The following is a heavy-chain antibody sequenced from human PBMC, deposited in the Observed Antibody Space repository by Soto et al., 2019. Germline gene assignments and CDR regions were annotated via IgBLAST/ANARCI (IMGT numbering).Heavy chain of an antibody. CDR3: AKDIAYCGGECYPIWYYCYGMDV. Sequence: EVQLLESGGGLVQPGGSLRLSCEASGFTFSSYAMSWVRQAPGKGLEWVSAISGSGGSTYYADSVKGWFTISRDNSKNTLYLQMNSLRAEYTAVYYCAKDIAYCGGECYPIWYYCYGMDVWVQGTTVTVSS. CDR1: GFTFSSYA. D-gene: IGHD2-21*01. J-gene: IGHJ6*01. CDR2: ISGSGGST. V-gene: IGHV3-23*01.